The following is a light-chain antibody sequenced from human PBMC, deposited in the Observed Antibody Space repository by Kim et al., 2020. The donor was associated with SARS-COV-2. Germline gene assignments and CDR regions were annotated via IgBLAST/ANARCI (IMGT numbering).Light chain of an antibody. V-gene: IGLV2-14*03. CDR1: NSDIGGYNY. CDR3: SSYTSSKTWV. CDR2: DVT. Sequence: GQWFTISCTGSNSDIGGYNYVSWYQQHPGKAPKLIIYDVTKRPSGVSDRFSGSKSGNTASLIISGLQADDEADYYCSSYTSSKTWVFGGGIKLTVL. J-gene: IGLJ3*02.